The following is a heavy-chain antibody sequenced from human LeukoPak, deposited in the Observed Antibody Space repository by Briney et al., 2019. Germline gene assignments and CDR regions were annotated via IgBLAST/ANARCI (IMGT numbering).Heavy chain of an antibody. D-gene: IGHD5-12*01. CDR1: GFTFSSYA. J-gene: IGHJ4*02. CDR2: FSYDGNSK. Sequence: GGSLRLSCAASGFTFSSYAMSWVRQAPGKGLEWVTLFSYDGNSKYYADSVKGRFTISRDNSKNTLYLQMNSLRADDSAVYYCARGKGQDSGYDYFLDYWGQGTLVTVSS. CDR3: ARGKGQDSGYDYFLDY. V-gene: IGHV3-30-3*01.